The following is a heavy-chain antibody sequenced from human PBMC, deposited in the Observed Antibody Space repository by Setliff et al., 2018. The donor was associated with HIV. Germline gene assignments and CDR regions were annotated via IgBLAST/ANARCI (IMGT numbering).Heavy chain of an antibody. J-gene: IGHJ4*02. V-gene: IGHV4-34*01. D-gene: IGHD6-19*01. CDR3: ARATWLVHPFPLYYFDY. CDR1: GGSFSGYY. Sequence: SETLSLTCAVYGGSFSGYYWSWIRQSPGKGLEWIGEINHSGSTNYNPSLKSRVTISVDTSKNQFSLKLISVTAADTAVYYCARATWLVHPFPLYYFDYWGQGTLVTVSS. CDR2: INHSGST.